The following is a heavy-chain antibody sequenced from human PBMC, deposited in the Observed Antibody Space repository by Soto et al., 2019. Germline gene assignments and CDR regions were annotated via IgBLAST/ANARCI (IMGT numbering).Heavy chain of an antibody. D-gene: IGHD3-16*01. V-gene: IGHV4-34*01. CDR2: INHSGST. J-gene: IGHJ4*02. CDR3: ARDRLGANDY. Sequence: SETLSLTCAVYGGSFSGYYWSWIRQPPGKGLEWIGEINHSGSTNYNPSLKSRVTISVDTSKNQFSLKLSSVTAADTAVYYCARDRLGANDYWGQGTLVTVSS. CDR1: GGSFSGYY.